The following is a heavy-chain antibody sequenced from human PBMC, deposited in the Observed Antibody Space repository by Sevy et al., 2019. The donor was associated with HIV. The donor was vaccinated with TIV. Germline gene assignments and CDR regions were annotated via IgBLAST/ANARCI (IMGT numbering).Heavy chain of an antibody. Sequence: ASVKVSCKTSGYIFTDYYLHWVRQAPGQGLEWMGRIDPDSGATNYAQNFQGRVTMTRDTSITTAYMEVSGLRSDDTAVYYCAKYGTTAAADFDSWGQGTLVTVSS. J-gene: IGHJ4*02. V-gene: IGHV1-2*06. D-gene: IGHD6-13*01. CDR1: GYIFTDYY. CDR2: IDPDSGAT. CDR3: AKYGTTAAADFDS.